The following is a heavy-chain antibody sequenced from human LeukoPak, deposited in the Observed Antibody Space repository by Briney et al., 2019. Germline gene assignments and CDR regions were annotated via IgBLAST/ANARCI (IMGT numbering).Heavy chain of an antibody. D-gene: IGHD3-10*01. CDR2: IYYSGGT. Sequence: SETLSLTCTVSGGSISSYYWSWIRQPPGKGLEWIGYIYYSGGTNYNPSLKSRVTISVDTSKNQFSLKLSSVTAADTAVYYCARLNYGSGSYYYDYWGQGTLVTVSS. CDR1: GGSISSYY. J-gene: IGHJ4*02. CDR3: ARLNYGSGSYYYDY. V-gene: IGHV4-59*01.